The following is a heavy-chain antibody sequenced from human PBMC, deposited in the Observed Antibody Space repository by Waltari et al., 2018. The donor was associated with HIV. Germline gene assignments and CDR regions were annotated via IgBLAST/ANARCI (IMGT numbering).Heavy chain of an antibody. CDR2: IKSKTDGGTT. V-gene: IGHV3-15*01. D-gene: IGHD3-10*01. J-gene: IGHJ5*02. CDR3: TTDQERVSYYYGSGSPTGAFS. Sequence: WVGRIKSKTDGGTTDYAAPVKGRFTISRDDSKNTLYLQMNSLKTEDTAVYYCTTDQERVSYYYGSGSPTGAFSWGQGTLVTVSS.